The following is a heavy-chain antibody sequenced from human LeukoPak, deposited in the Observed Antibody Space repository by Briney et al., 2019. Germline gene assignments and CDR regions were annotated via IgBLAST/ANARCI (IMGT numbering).Heavy chain of an antibody. V-gene: IGHV3-30*02. CDR1: GFTFSSYG. D-gene: IGHD4-11*01. CDR2: IRYDGSNK. Sequence: PGGSLRLSCAASGFTFSSYGMHWVRQAPGKGLEWVAFIRYDGSNKYYADSVKGRFTISRDNSKNTLYLQMNSLRAEDTAVYYCAKKGPPTTPNAFDIWGQGTMVTVSS. CDR3: AKKGPPTTPNAFDI. J-gene: IGHJ3*02.